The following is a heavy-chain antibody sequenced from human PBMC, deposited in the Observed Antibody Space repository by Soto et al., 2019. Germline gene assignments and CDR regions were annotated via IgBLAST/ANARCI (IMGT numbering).Heavy chain of an antibody. CDR1: GFTVSSNY. D-gene: IGHD5-18*01. J-gene: IGHJ4*02. V-gene: IGHV3-66*04. CDR2: IYSGGSA. Sequence: PGGSLRLSCAASGFTVSSNYMSWVRQAPGKGLEWVSVIYSGGSAYYADSVKGRFTISKDNSKNTLYLQMNSLRAEDTAVYYCARHGYSYGGGYFDYWGQETLVTVSP. CDR3: ARHGYSYGGGYFDY.